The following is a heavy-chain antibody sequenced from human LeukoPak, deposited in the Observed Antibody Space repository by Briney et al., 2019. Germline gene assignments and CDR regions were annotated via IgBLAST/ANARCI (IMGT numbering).Heavy chain of an antibody. V-gene: IGHV1-69*06. Sequence: EASVKVSCKASGGTFSSYAISWVRQAPGQGLEWMGGIIPIFGTANYAQKFQGRVTITADKSTSTAYMELSSLRSEDTAVYYCAREGGAVAFDYWGQGTLVTVSS. J-gene: IGHJ4*02. CDR1: GGTFSSYA. CDR2: IIPIFGTA. CDR3: AREGGAVAFDY. D-gene: IGHD6-19*01.